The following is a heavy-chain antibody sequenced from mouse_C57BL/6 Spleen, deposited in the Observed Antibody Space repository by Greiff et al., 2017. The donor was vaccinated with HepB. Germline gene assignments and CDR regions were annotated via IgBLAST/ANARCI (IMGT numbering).Heavy chain of an antibody. CDR3: TRGYYGFFAY. CDR1: GFTFSNYW. V-gene: IGHV6-3*01. D-gene: IGHD1-1*01. Sequence: EVKLVESGGGLVQPGGSMKLSCVASGFTFSNYWMNWVRQSPEKGLEWVAQIRLKSDNYATHYAESVKGRFTISRDDSKSSVYLQMNNLRAEDTGIYYCTRGYYGFFAYWGQGTLVTVSA. CDR2: IRLKSDNYAT. J-gene: IGHJ3*01.